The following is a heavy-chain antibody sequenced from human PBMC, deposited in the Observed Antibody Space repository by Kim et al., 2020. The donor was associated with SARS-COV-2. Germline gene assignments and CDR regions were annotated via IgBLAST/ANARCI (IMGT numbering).Heavy chain of an antibody. D-gene: IGHD2-2*02. J-gene: IGHJ6*02. CDR3: ARDASKYCSRTSCYSGYYYYGMDV. Sequence: ASVKVSCKASGYTFTDYGISWVRQAPGQGLEWMGWISVYNGDIKYAQKFQGRVTVTTETSTSTAYMELRSLRSDDTAAYYCARDASKYCSRTSCYSGYYYYGMDVWGQGTTVTVSS. CDR2: ISVYNGDI. V-gene: IGHV1-18*04. CDR1: GYTFTDYG.